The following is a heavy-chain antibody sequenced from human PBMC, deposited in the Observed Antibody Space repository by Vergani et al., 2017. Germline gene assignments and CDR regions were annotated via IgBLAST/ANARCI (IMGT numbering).Heavy chain of an antibody. J-gene: IGHJ6*03. V-gene: IGHV3-33*01. Sequence: QVQLVESGGGVVQPGRSLRLSCAASGFTFSSYGMHWVRQAPGKGLEWVAVIWYDGSNKYYADSVKGRFTISRDNSKNTLYLQMNSLRAEDTAVYYCAGYLGARDSYYYYYMDVWGKGTTVTVSS. D-gene: IGHD1-26*01. CDR3: AGYLGARDSYYYYYMDV. CDR1: GFTFSSYG. CDR2: IWYDGSNK.